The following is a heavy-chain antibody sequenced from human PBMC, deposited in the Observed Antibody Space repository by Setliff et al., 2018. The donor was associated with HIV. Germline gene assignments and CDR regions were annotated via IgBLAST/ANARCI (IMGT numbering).Heavy chain of an antibody. J-gene: IGHJ4*02. D-gene: IGHD3-22*01. CDR2: MPYDGRDT. CDR3: ATGRDSSRADY. CDR1: GFSFSSYA. V-gene: IGHV3-30-3*01. Sequence: GGSLRLSCAASGFSFSSYAVHWVRQAPGKGLEWVAGMPYDGRDTYYVDSVKGRFTLSRDNSKNTLYLQMNGLKTEDTALYYCATGRDSSRADYWGQGALVTVSS.